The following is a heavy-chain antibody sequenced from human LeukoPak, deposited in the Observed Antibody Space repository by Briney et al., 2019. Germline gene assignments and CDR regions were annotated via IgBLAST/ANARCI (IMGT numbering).Heavy chain of an antibody. CDR1: IDSFTNYY. CDR3: ARSKNYDSYFDY. V-gene: IGHV4-59*01. Sequence: SSETLSLTCAVYIDSFTNYYWNWIRQSPGKGPEWIGYISSSGSTNYNPSLQSRITISLDTSKNQFSLKLTFVTAADTAVYFCARSKNYDSYFDYWGQGALVTVSS. J-gene: IGHJ4*02. CDR2: ISSSGST. D-gene: IGHD3-3*01.